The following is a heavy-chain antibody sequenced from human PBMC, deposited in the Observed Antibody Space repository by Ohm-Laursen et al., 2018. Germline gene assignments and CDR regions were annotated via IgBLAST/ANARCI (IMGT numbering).Heavy chain of an antibody. V-gene: IGHV3-23*01. CDR1: EFTFSISG. J-gene: IGHJ4*02. CDR3: ARDDGYGFDY. CDR2: ISVSGSST. Sequence: SLRLSCAASEFTFSISGMTWVRQAPGKGLEWVSGISVSGSSTDYADSVKGRFTISRDNSKNTLYLQMNSLRAEDTAVYYCARDDGYGFDYWGQGTLVTVSS. D-gene: IGHD5-24*01.